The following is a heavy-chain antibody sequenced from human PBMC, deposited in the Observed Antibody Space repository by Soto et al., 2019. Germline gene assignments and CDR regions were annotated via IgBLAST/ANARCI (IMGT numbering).Heavy chain of an antibody. CDR1: GGTFSSYA. J-gene: IGHJ3*02. CDR2: IIPIFGTA. D-gene: IGHD1-1*01. Sequence: QVQLVQSGAEVKKPGSSVKVSCKASGGTFSSYAISWVRQAPGQGLEWMGGIIPIFGTANYAQKFQGRVTITAAESTSTAYMELSSLRSEDTAVYYCARYFTDWNGGLGAFDIWCQGTMVTVSS. V-gene: IGHV1-69*01. CDR3: ARYFTDWNGGLGAFDI.